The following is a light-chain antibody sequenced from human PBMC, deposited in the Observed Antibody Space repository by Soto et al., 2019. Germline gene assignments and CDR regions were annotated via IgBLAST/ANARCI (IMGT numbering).Light chain of an antibody. Sequence: QPVLTQSSSASASLGSSVELTCTLSSGHSTYIIAWHQQQPGKAPRYLMKLEGSGSYNKGSGIPDRFSGSSSGADRYLTISNLQFEDEADYYCETWDTNVVVFGGGTKVTVL. V-gene: IGLV4-60*02. CDR1: SGHSTYI. CDR3: ETWDTNVVV. CDR2: LEGSGSY. J-gene: IGLJ2*01.